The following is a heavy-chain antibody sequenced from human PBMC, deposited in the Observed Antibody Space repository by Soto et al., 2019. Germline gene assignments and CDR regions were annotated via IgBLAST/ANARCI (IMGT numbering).Heavy chain of an antibody. Sequence: QVQLQESGPGLVKPSQTLSLTCTVSGGSISSGGYYWSWIRQHPGKGLEWIGYIYYSGSTYYNPSLKSRVTISVDTSKNQFSLRLSSVTAADTAVYYCARGVTMVRGVIHTPYFDYWGQGTLVTVSS. CDR2: IYYSGST. CDR1: GGSISSGGYY. V-gene: IGHV4-31*03. J-gene: IGHJ4*02. D-gene: IGHD3-10*01. CDR3: ARGVTMVRGVIHTPYFDY.